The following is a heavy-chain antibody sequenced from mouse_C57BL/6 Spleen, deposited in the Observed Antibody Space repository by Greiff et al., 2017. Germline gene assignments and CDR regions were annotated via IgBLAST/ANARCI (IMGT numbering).Heavy chain of an antibody. CDR3: ARDGDYDAMDC. Sequence: VKLVESGGGLVQPGGSLSLSCAASGFTFPDYYMSWVRQPPGKAREWLGFIRNKANGYTTEYSASVKGRFTISRDNSQSILYLQLNALRAEDSATYYCARDGDYDAMDCWGQGASVTVSS. CDR2: IRNKANGYTT. CDR1: GFTFPDYY. J-gene: IGHJ4*01. V-gene: IGHV7-3*01.